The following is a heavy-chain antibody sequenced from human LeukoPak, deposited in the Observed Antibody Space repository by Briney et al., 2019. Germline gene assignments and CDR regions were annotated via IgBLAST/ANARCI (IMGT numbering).Heavy chain of an antibody. D-gene: IGHD6-13*01. J-gene: IGHJ4*02. Sequence: PGGSLRLSCAASGFTFSSYSMNWVRQAPGKGLEWVSSISSSSSYIYYADSVKGRFTISRDNAKNSLYLQMNSLRAEDTAMYYCARGPPGGSSWTSYHFDYWGQGTLVTVSS. CDR1: GFTFSSYS. CDR2: ISSSSSYI. CDR3: ARGPPGGSSWTSYHFDY. V-gene: IGHV3-21*01.